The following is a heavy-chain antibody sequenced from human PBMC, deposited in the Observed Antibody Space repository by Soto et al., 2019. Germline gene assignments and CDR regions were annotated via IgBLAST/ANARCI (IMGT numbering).Heavy chain of an antibody. CDR1: GFTFSSYG. V-gene: IGHV3-33*01. D-gene: IGHD3-22*01. CDR3: ARRGVVVVADYYYYGMDV. CDR2: IWYDGSNK. Sequence: GGSLRLSCAASGFTFSSYGMHWVRQAPGKGLEWVAVIWYDGSNKYYADSVKGRFTISRDNSKNTLYLQMNSLRAEDTAVYYCARRGVVVVADYYYYGMDVWGQGTTVTVSS. J-gene: IGHJ6*02.